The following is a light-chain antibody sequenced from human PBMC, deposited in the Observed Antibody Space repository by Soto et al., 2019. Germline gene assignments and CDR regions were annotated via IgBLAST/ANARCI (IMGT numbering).Light chain of an antibody. CDR2: DGS. J-gene: IGKJ2*01. CDR1: QTINRW. V-gene: IGKV1-5*01. Sequence: DIQMTQSPATLSASLGDRVTITCRASQTINRWLAWYQQKPRKAPKLLIYDGSTLQSGVPSRFSGSGSGTEFTLTISSLQPDDVATYYCQQYNALWYTFVQGTKV. CDR3: QQYNALWYT.